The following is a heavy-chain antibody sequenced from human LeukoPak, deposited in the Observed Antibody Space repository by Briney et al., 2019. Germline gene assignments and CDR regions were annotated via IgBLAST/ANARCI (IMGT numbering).Heavy chain of an antibody. D-gene: IGHD3-16*01. J-gene: IGHJ4*02. CDR1: GFTFDDYG. V-gene: IGHV3-20*04. CDR2: INWNGGST. CDR3: ARDVHYDYVWGSYPVVGY. Sequence: GGPLRLSCAASGFTFDDYGMSWVRQAPGKGLEWVSGINWNGGSTGYADSVKGRFTISRDNAKNSLYLQMNSLRAEDTALYYCARDVHYDYVWGSYPVVGYWGQGTLVTVSS.